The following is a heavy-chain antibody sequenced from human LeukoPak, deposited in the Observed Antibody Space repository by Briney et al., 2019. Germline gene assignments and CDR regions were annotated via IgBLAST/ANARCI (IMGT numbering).Heavy chain of an antibody. Sequence: GESLKISCNGSGYXFTNYWIVWVRQMPGEGLEWMGIIYPGDSDTRYSPSFQGQVTISADKSISTAYLQWSSLKASDTAMFYCARRSYDSYAMDVWGQGTTVTVSS. D-gene: IGHD5-18*01. CDR1: GYXFTNYW. V-gene: IGHV5-51*01. CDR3: ARRSYDSYAMDV. J-gene: IGHJ6*02. CDR2: IYPGDSDT.